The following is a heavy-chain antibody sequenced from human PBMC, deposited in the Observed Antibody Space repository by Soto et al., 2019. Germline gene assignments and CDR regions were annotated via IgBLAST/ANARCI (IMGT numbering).Heavy chain of an antibody. CDR1: GGSISSYY. V-gene: IGHV4-59*01. CDR3: ARDGYYYDSSGYQRVYYFDY. D-gene: IGHD3-22*01. CDR2: IYYSGST. J-gene: IGHJ4*02. Sequence: QVQLQESGPGLVKPSETLSLTCTVSGGSISSYYWSWIRQPPGKGLEWIGYIYYSGSTNYNPSLKSRVTISVDQSKNQFSLKLSSVTAADTAVYYCARDGYYYDSSGYQRVYYFDYWGQGTLVTVSS.